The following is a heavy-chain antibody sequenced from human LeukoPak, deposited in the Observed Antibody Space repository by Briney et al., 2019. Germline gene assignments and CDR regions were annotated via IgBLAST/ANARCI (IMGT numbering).Heavy chain of an antibody. J-gene: IGHJ4*02. CDR2: INHSGST. D-gene: IGHD1-26*01. Sequence: PSETLSLTCAVYGGSFSGYYWSWIRQPPGKGLEWIGEINHSGSTNYNPSLKSRVTISVDTSKNQFSLKLSSVTAADTAVYYCARSPQGRIIGFHFDYWGQGTLVTVSS. CDR3: ARSPQGRIIGFHFDY. V-gene: IGHV4-34*01. CDR1: GGSFSGYY.